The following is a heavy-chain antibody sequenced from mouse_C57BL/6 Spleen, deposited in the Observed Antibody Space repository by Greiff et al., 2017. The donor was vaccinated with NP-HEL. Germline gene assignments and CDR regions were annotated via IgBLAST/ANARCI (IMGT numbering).Heavy chain of an antibody. V-gene: IGHV5-4*03. CDR2: ISDGGGYT. D-gene: IGHD2-4*01. CDR1: GFTFSSYA. J-gene: IGHJ4*01. Sequence: KLMESGGGLVKPGGSLKLSCAASGFTFSSYAMSWVRQTPEKRLEWVATISDGGGYTYYPDNVKGRSTISSDNAKNNLYLQMSHLTSEDTAMYYCARGGYYDYPYYAMDYWGQGTSVTVSS. CDR3: ARGGYYDYPYYAMDY.